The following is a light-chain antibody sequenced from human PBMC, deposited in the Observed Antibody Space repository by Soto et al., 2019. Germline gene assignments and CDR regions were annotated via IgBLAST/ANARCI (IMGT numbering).Light chain of an antibody. CDR1: QNINSNY. V-gene: IGKV3-20*01. Sequence: EIVLTQSPGTLSLSPGERATISCKASQNINSNYLAWYQQKPGQSPRVLMYGASSRAPGIPDRFSGSASETHFTLTISRLEPEDFAVYYCQEYDSSPRTFGQWSKVEIK. J-gene: IGKJ1*01. CDR2: GAS. CDR3: QEYDSSPRT.